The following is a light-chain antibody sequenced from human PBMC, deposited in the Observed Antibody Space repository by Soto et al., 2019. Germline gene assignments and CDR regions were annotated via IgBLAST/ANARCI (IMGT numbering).Light chain of an antibody. CDR1: QSVSSN. V-gene: IGKV3-15*01. Sequence: IVMTQSPVTLSVSPGERATLSCRASQSVSSNLAWYQQKPGQAPRLLIYGASTRATGIPARFSGSGSGTEFTLTISSLQSEDFAVYYCQQYNNWPPTWTFGQGTKVEIK. J-gene: IGKJ1*01. CDR3: QQYNNWPPTWT. CDR2: GAS.